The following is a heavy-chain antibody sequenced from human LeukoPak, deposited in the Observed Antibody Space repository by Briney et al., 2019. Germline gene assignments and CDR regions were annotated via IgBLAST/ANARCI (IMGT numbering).Heavy chain of an antibody. CDR1: GFTFSSYG. Sequence: GGSLSLSCAASGFTFSSYGMHWVRQAPGKGLEWVAFIRYDGSNKYYADSVKGRFTISRDNSKNTLYLQMNSLRAEDTAVYYCASSVGGYDSYYYYMDVWGKGTTVTISS. V-gene: IGHV3-30*02. J-gene: IGHJ6*03. CDR2: IRYDGSNK. D-gene: IGHD5-12*01. CDR3: ASSVGGYDSYYYYMDV.